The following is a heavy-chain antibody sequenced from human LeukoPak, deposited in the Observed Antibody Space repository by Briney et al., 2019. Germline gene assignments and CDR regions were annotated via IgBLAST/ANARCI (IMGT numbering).Heavy chain of an antibody. CDR2: ISSSSSYI. CDR3: AREVVVTATVAFDI. Sequence: GGSLRLSCAASGFTFSSYSMNWVRQAPGKGLEWVSSISSSSSYIYYADSVKGRFTISRDNAKNSLHLQMNSLRAEDTAVYYCAREVVVTATVAFDIWGQGTMVTVSS. D-gene: IGHD2-21*02. J-gene: IGHJ3*02. CDR1: GFTFSSYS. V-gene: IGHV3-21*01.